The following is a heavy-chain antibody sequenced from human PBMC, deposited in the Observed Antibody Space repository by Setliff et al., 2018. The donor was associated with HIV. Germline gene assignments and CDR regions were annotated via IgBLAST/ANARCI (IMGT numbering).Heavy chain of an antibody. CDR2: IKWNGGST. CDR3: ASMVGSELANYYYYYMDV. Sequence: GESLKISCAASGFTFDNYGMSWVRQVPGKGLEWVSGIKWNGGSTGYGDSVKGRFTISRDNSKNTLYLQMNSLRAEDTAVYYCASMVGSELANYYYYYMDVWGKGTTVTVSS. D-gene: IGHD2-15*01. J-gene: IGHJ6*03. CDR1: GFTFDNYG. V-gene: IGHV3-20*04.